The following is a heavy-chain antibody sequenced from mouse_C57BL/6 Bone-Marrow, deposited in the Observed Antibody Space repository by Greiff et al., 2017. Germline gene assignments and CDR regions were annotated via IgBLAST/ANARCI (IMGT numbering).Heavy chain of an antibody. V-gene: IGHV2-9-1*01. D-gene: IGHD2-4*01. CDR3: ARKGDYDDDVLYYYAMDY. Sequence: VQLVESGPGLVAPSQSLSITCTVSGFSLTSYAISWVRQPPGKGLEWLGVIWTGGGTNYNSALKSRLSISKDNSKSQVFLKMNSLQTDDTARYYGARKGDYDDDVLYYYAMDYWGQGTSVTVSS. J-gene: IGHJ4*01. CDR1: GFSLTSYA. CDR2: IWTGGGT.